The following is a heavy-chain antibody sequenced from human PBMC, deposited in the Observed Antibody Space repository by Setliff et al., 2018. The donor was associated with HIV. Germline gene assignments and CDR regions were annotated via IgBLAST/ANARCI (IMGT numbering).Heavy chain of an antibody. CDR2: ISAYNGNT. V-gene: IGHV1-18*01. CDR3: ANSQDWSGYYALDY. Sequence: RASVKVSCKASGYTFTSYGISWVRQAPGQGLEWMGWISAYNGNTNYAQKLQGRVTMTTDTSTSTAYMELRSLRSDDTAVYYCANSQDWSGYYALDYWGQGTLVTVSS. D-gene: IGHD3-3*01. CDR1: GYTFTSYG. J-gene: IGHJ4*02.